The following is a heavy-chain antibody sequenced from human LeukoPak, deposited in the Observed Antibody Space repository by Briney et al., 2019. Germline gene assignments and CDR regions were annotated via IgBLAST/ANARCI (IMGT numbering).Heavy chain of an antibody. CDR2: VYTSGNT. CDR3: ARGLSHSKDI. Sequence: SETLSLTCTVSGGSMSSYYWSWIRQPAGKGLEWIGRVYTSGNTNYNPSLKSRVIMSVDTSKNQFSLKSTSVTAADTAVYYCARGLSHSKDIWGQGTMVTVSS. J-gene: IGHJ3*02. V-gene: IGHV4-4*07. CDR1: GGSMSSYY.